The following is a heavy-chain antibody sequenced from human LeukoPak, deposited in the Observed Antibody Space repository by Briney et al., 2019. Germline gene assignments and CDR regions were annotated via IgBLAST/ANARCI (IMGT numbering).Heavy chain of an antibody. J-gene: IGHJ4*02. Sequence: PGGSLRLSCAAAGFTFRNYAMSWVRQPPGKGLEWVSVISASGAITNYADSVEGRFIISRDNSKNTLYLQMSSLRAEDTARYYCARSPSGVASKPNNSEYWGQGALVTVSS. V-gene: IGHV3-23*01. CDR2: ISASGAIT. D-gene: IGHD1-14*01. CDR1: GFTFRNYA. CDR3: ARSPSGVASKPNNSEY.